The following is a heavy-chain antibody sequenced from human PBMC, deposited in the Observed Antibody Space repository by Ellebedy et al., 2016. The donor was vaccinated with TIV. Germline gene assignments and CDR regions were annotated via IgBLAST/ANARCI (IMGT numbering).Heavy chain of an antibody. D-gene: IGHD4-17*01. Sequence: SGPTLVKPTQTLTLTCTFSGFSLSTSGMCVSWIRQPPGKALEWLARIDWDDDKYYSTSLKTRLTIAKDTSKNQVVLTMTNMDPVDTATYYCARMAHGDYRGDFDYWGQGTLVTVSS. CDR2: IDWDDDK. CDR3: ARMAHGDYRGDFDY. V-gene: IGHV2-70*11. J-gene: IGHJ4*02. CDR1: GFSLSTSGMC.